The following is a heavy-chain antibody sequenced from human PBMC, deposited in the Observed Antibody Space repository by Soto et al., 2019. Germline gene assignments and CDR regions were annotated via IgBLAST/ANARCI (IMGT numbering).Heavy chain of an antibody. Sequence: GGSLRLSCAASGFTFSSYWMSWVRQAPGKGLEWVANIKQDGSEKYYVDSVKGRFTISRDNAKNSLYLQMNSLRAEDTAVYYCARSDVGYDFCSGYPHDYRGQGTLVTVS. V-gene: IGHV3-7*05. CDR1: GFTFSSYW. D-gene: IGHD3-3*01. CDR3: ARSDVGYDFCSGYPHDY. CDR2: IKQDGSEK. J-gene: IGHJ4*02.